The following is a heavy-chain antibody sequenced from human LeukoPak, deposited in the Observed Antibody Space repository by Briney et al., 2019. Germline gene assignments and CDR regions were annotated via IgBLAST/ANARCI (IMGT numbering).Heavy chain of an antibody. J-gene: IGHJ4*02. CDR1: GFTFSSYE. Sequence: GGSLRLSCAASGFTFSSYEMNWVRQAPGKGLEWVSYISSSSSTIYYADSVKGRFTISRDNAKNSLYLQMNSLRAEDTAVYYCARDLRRPPYRAFDYWGQGTLVTVSS. CDR3: ARDLRRPPYRAFDY. V-gene: IGHV3-48*03. D-gene: IGHD1-26*01. CDR2: ISSSSSTI.